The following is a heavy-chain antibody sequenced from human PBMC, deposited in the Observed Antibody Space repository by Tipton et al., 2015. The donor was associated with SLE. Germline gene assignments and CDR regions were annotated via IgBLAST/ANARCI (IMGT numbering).Heavy chain of an antibody. V-gene: IGHV4-59*08. Sequence: TLSLTCAVYGGSFSGYYWTWIRQPPGKGLEWIGYIYYSGSTNYNPSLKSRVTISVDTSKNQFSLKLSSVTAADTAVYYCARHRGSGWVLDAFDIWGQGTMVTVSS. D-gene: IGHD6-19*01. CDR1: GGSFSGYY. CDR2: IYYSGST. J-gene: IGHJ3*02. CDR3: ARHRGSGWVLDAFDI.